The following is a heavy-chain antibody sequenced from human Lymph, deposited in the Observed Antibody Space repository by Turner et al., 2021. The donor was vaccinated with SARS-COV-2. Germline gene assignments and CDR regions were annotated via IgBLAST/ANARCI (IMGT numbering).Heavy chain of an antibody. CDR1: GFTVSSNY. V-gene: IGHV3-53*01. D-gene: IGHD4-17*01. CDR2: IYSGGNT. Sequence: EVQLVESGGGLIQPGGPLRLSCAASGFTVSSNYMTWVRQAPGKRLEWVSLIYSGGNTYYADSVKDRFTISRDNSKNTLYLQMNSLRADDTAVYYCARVLPYGDYFDYWGQGTLVTVSS. J-gene: IGHJ4*02. CDR3: ARVLPYGDYFDY.